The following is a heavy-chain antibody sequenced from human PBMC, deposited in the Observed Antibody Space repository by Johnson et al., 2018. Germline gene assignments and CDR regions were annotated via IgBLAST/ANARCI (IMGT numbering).Heavy chain of an antibody. CDR2: IDTAGDT. CDR3: SRSYTSGNYARYYGVEV. V-gene: IGHV3-13*01. CDR1: GFTFSSYD. Sequence: VQLVESGGGLVQPGGSLRLSCAASGFTFSSYDMHWVRQATGKGLECVSTIDTAGDTYSPDSVKGRFTSHRDNANNSLNLQMNSLRAEDQAVYYCSRSYTSGNYARYYGVEVWGQGTTVTVSS. J-gene: IGHJ6*02. D-gene: IGHD3-10*01.